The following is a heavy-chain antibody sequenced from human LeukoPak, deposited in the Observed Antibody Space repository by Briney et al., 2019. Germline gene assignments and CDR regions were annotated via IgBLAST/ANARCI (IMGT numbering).Heavy chain of an antibody. V-gene: IGHV3-21*01. CDR3: ARSPRNWGTYYYYYMDV. D-gene: IGHD7-27*01. CDR2: ISGISSYI. Sequence: PGGSLRLSCAASGFTFDDYGMSWVRQAPGKGLEWVSSISGISSYIYYADSVKGRFTISRDNAKNSLILQMDSLRAEDTAVYYCARSPRNWGTYYYYYMDVWGKGTTVTVSS. J-gene: IGHJ6*03. CDR1: GFTFDDYG.